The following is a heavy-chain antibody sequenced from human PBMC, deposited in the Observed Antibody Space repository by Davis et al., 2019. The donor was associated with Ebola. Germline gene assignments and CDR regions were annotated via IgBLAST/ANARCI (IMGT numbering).Heavy chain of an antibody. D-gene: IGHD4-17*01. CDR3: AKVHPPTTVTTGWFDP. CDR1: GFIFSGYA. Sequence: GESLKISCAASGFIFSGYAMSWVRQAPGKGLEWVSSISVRSITYHAGSVKGRFTISRDNSKNTLYLQMNSLRAEDTAVYYCAKVHPPTTVTTGWFDPWGQGTLVTVSS. V-gene: IGHV3-23*01. J-gene: IGHJ5*02. CDR2: ISVRSIT.